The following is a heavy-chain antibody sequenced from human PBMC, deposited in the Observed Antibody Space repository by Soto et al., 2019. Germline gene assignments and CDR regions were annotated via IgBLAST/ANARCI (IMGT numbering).Heavy chain of an antibody. CDR2: VYYSGST. CDR3: ARRSHQGYFDY. V-gene: IGHV4-39*01. CDR1: GGSISSSSYY. Sequence: QLQLQESGPGLVKPSETLSLTCTVSGGSISSSSYYWGWIRQPPGKGLEWIGSVYYSGSTFYNPARKSRVTLSVDTYKHHFPLKLSSVTSAGTAVYYCARRSHQGYFDYWGQGTLVTVFS. J-gene: IGHJ4*02.